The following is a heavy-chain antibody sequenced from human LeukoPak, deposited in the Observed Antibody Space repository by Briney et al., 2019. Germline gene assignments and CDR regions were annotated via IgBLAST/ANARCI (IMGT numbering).Heavy chain of an antibody. Sequence: SVKVSCKASGGTFSSYAISWVRQAPGQGLECMGGIIPIFGTANYAQKFQGRVTITTDESTSTAYMELSSLRSEDTAVYYCASVRTIFGVVIPSRYSSYMDVWGKGTPVTVSS. CDR2: IIPIFGTA. J-gene: IGHJ6*03. CDR3: ASVRTIFGVVIPSRYSSYMDV. D-gene: IGHD3-3*01. V-gene: IGHV1-69*05. CDR1: GGTFSSYA.